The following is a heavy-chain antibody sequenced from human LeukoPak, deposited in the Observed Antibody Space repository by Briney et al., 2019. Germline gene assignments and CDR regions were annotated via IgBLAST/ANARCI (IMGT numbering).Heavy chain of an antibody. D-gene: IGHD3-3*01. CDR2: INPSGGST. CDR1: GYTFTSYY. CDR3: ARRAGIFGRSNLNWFDP. V-gene: IGHV1-46*01. J-gene: IGHJ5*02. Sequence: ASVKVSCKASGYTFTSYYMHWVRQAPGQGLEWMGIINPSGGSTSYAQKFQGRATMTRGTSTSTVYMELSSLRSEDTAVYYCARRAGIFGRSNLNWFDPWGQGTLVTVSS.